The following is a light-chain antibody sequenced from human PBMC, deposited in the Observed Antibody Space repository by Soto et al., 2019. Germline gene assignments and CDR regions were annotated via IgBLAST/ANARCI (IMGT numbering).Light chain of an antibody. Sequence: DIQMTQSPSSLSASVGDRVTITCQASQDISNYLNWYQQKPGKAPKLLIYDASNLETGVPSRFSGSGSATDFTFNISSLQPEDIATYYCQQYDNLPLMYTFGQGTKLEIK. V-gene: IGKV1-33*01. CDR1: QDISNY. CDR2: DAS. J-gene: IGKJ2*01. CDR3: QQYDNLPLMYT.